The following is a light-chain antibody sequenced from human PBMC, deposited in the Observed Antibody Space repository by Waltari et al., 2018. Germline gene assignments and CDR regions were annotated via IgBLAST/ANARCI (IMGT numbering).Light chain of an antibody. CDR1: QSVSRT. CDR2: GAS. CDR3: QHYVRLPAT. Sequence: EIVLTQSPGTLSLSPGERATLSCRASQSVSRTLAWYQQKPGQAPKHLIYGASIMATGIPDRFTGSGSGTDFSLTISSLEPEDFAIYFCQHYVRLPATFGQGTKVEIK. J-gene: IGKJ1*01. V-gene: IGKV3-20*01.